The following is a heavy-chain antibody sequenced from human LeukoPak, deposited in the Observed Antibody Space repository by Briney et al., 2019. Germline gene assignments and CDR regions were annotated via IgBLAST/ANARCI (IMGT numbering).Heavy chain of an antibody. Sequence: PGGSLRLSCAASGFTFSSYAMSWVRQAPGKGLEWVSVIGGSGGTTYYADSVKGRFTISRGNSKNTLYLQMNSLRAEDTAVYYCAKVSRGYSGYDYGYWGQGTLVTVSS. CDR2: IGGSGGTT. CDR1: GFTFSSYA. CDR3: AKVSRGYSGYDYGY. D-gene: IGHD5-12*01. J-gene: IGHJ1*01. V-gene: IGHV3-23*01.